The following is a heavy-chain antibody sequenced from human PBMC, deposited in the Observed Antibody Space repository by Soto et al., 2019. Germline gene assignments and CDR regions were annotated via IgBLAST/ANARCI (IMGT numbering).Heavy chain of an antibody. V-gene: IGHV4-61*01. Sequence: QVQLQESGPGQVKPSETLFLTCTVSGGSVSSGTYYWSWIRQPAGKGLEWMGYIYRGSPNYNPSLRSRAPISVDTSRTQFPLMLSPVAAADTAGDYCLRDQGMGAGVFPPWGRCTLVTVSS. D-gene: IGHD3-16*01. CDR2: IYRGSP. CDR3: LRDQGMGAGVFPP. CDR1: GGSVSSGTYY. J-gene: IGHJ2*01.